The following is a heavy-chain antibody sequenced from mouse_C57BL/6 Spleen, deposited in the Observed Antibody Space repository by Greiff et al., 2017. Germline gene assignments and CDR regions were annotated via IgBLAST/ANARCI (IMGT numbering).Heavy chain of an antibody. J-gene: IGHJ2*01. Sequence: QVHVKQPGAELVKPGASVKMSCKASGYTFTSYWITWVKQRPGQGLEWIGDIYPGSGSTNYNEKFKSKATLTVDTSSSTAYMQLSSLTSEDSAVYYCARGGATGFDYWGQGTTLTVSS. CDR1: GYTFTSYW. CDR3: ARGGATGFDY. CDR2: IYPGSGST. D-gene: IGHD3-1*01. V-gene: IGHV1-55*01.